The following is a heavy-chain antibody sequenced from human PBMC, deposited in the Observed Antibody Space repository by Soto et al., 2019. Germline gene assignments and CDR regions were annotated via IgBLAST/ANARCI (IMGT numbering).Heavy chain of an antibody. Sequence: QVQLVESGGGVVQPGRSLRLSCAASGFTFSSYGMHWVRQAPGKGLEWVAVIWYDGSNKYYADSVKGRFTISRDNSKNTLYLQMNSLRAEDTAVYYCARDLWKDFDWLRSYGMDVWGQGTTVTFSS. D-gene: IGHD3-9*01. CDR2: IWYDGSNK. V-gene: IGHV3-33*01. CDR1: GFTFSSYG. J-gene: IGHJ6*02. CDR3: ARDLWKDFDWLRSYGMDV.